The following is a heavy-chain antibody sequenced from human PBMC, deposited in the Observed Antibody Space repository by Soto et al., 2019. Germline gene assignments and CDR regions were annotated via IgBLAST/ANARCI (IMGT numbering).Heavy chain of an antibody. V-gene: IGHV3-30-3*01. Sequence: PGGSLRLSCAASGFTFSSYAMHWVRQAPGKGLEWVAVISYDGSNKYYADSVKGRFTISRDNSKNTLYLQMNSLRAEDTAVYYCARDLKAHYDYWGQGTLVTVSS. CDR1: GFTFSSYA. CDR3: ARDLKAHYDY. CDR2: ISYDGSNK. J-gene: IGHJ4*02.